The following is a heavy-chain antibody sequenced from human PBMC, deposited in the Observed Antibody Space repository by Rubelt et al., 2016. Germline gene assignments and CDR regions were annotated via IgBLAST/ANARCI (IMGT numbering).Heavy chain of an antibody. CDR2: INHSGST. V-gene: IGHV4-34*01. Sequence: QVQLQQWGAGLLKPSETLSLTCAVYGGSFSGYYWSWIRQPPGKGLEWIGEINHSGSTNYNPSLKSRVTVSVDTSSNRFSLRLRSVAAADTDVYYGARGRRGSSSWLGRDYYGMDVWGQGTTVTVSS. CDR3: ARGRRGSSSWLGRDYYGMDV. D-gene: IGHD6-13*01. J-gene: IGHJ6*02. CDR1: GGSFSGYY.